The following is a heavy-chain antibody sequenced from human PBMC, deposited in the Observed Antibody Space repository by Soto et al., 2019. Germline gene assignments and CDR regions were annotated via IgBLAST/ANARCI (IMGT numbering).Heavy chain of an antibody. CDR2: IYSSGST. CDR3: ARGQRFSDWFDP. V-gene: IGHV4-4*07. J-gene: IGHJ5*02. D-gene: IGHD3-3*01. CDR1: GGAISGYY. Sequence: SETLSLTCTVSGGAISGYYWTWIRQPAGKGLEWIGRIYSSGSTKYNPSLKSRVTMSLDTSTNQFSLRLTSVTAADTAVYYCARGQRFSDWFDPWGQGTLVTVFS.